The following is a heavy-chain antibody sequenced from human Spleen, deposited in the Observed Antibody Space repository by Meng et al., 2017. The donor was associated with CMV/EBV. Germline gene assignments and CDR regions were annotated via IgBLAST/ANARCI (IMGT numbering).Heavy chain of an antibody. V-gene: IGHV3-11*01. CDR1: GFALSDYY. Sequence: GGSLRLSCAASGFALSDYYMIWMRQAPGRGLECILYIGNGYSGSAIYYADSVKGRFTISRDNAENSLYLQMNSLRAEDTAVYYCARDWLNKAMDVWGQGTLVTVSS. CDR3: ARDWLNKAMDV. CDR2: IGNGYSGSAI. D-gene: IGHD1/OR15-1a*01. J-gene: IGHJ6*02.